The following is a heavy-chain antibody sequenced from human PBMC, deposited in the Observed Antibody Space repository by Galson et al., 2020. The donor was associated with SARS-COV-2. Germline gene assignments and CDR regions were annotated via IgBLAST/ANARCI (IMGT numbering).Heavy chain of an antibody. CDR2: IYPDDSDI. CDR1: GYSFTRYW. J-gene: IGHJ4*01. CDR3: LRGSPGFGFEGDY. D-gene: IGHD3-10*01. V-gene: IGHV5-51*01. Sequence: HGESLKISCQGSGYSFTRYWIAWVRQMPGKGLECIGIIYPDDSDIKYTPSFEGLVTISADRSISTAYLQWRSLRASDTAIYYCLRGSPGFGFEGDYWGPGTLDTVS.